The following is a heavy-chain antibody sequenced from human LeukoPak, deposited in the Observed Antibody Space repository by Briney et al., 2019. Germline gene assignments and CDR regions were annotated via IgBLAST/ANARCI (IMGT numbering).Heavy chain of an antibody. Sequence: GGSLRLSCAASEFTFSSYAMHWVRQAPGKGLEWVAVISYDGSNKYYADSVKGRFTISRDNSKNTLYLQMNSLRAEDTAVYYCALPDSSSWYGYFDYWGQGTLVTVSS. CDR2: ISYDGSNK. CDR3: ALPDSSSWYGYFDY. J-gene: IGHJ4*02. D-gene: IGHD6-13*01. CDR1: EFTFSSYA. V-gene: IGHV3-30-3*01.